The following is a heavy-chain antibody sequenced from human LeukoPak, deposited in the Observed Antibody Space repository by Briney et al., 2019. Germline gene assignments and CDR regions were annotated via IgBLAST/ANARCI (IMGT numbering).Heavy chain of an antibody. CDR3: ARRFDL. J-gene: IGHJ4*02. CDR2: ITGDTSTI. Sequence: TGGSLRLSCAASGFTFSTYSMNWVRQAPGKGLEWVSYITGDTSTIYYADSVKGRFTISRDNTENSLCLQMNSLRAEDTAVYYCARRFDLWGQGTLVTVSS. CDR1: GFTFSTYS. V-gene: IGHV3-48*01.